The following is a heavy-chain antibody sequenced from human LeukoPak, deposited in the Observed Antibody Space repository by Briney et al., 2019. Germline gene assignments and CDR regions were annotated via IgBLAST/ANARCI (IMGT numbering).Heavy chain of an antibody. CDR2: IYYSGST. Sequence: SETLSLTCTVSGGSISSYYWSWIRQPPGKGLEWIGYIYYSGSTNYNPSLKSRVTISVDTSKNQFSLKLSSVTAADTAVYYCARHMRERYCFDYWGQGTLVTVSS. CDR1: GGSISSYY. CDR3: ARHMRERYCFDY. J-gene: IGHJ4*02. D-gene: IGHD3-16*01. V-gene: IGHV4-59*08.